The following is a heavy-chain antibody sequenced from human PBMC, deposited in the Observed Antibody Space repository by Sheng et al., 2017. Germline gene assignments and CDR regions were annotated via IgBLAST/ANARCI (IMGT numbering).Heavy chain of an antibody. D-gene: IGHD4-17*01. CDR1: GDTLRKYA. J-gene: IGHJ6*03. CDR3: ARGYGDYVEGYYYYMDV. Sequence: QVQVVQSGAEVIKPGSSVKVSCKASGDTLRKYAIAWVRQAPGQGLEWMGGFIPSLGISNFARKFEARVRSTADKSTSTVYMELRRLTSEDTAIYYCARGYGDYVEGYYYYMDVLGHRDHGHRLL. CDR2: FIPSLGIS. V-gene: IGHV1-69*04.